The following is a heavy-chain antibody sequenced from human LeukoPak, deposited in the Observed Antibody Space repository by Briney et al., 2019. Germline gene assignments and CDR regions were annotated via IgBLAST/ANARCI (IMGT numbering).Heavy chain of an antibody. CDR2: ISSSGSTI. CDR3: ARVGRVLLWFGELLDYMDV. Sequence: GGSLRLSCAASGFTFSDYYMSWIRQAPGKGLEWVSYISSSGSTIYYADSVKGRFTISRDNAKNSLYLQMNSLRAEDTAVYYCARVGRVLLWFGELLDYMDVWGKGTTVTISS. CDR1: GFTFSDYY. D-gene: IGHD3-10*01. J-gene: IGHJ6*03. V-gene: IGHV3-11*01.